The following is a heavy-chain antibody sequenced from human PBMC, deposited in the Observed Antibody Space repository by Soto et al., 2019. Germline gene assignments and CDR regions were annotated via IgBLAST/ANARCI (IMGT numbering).Heavy chain of an antibody. J-gene: IGHJ5*02. D-gene: IGHD6-13*01. CDR2: INHSGST. CDR1: GGSFSDYY. CDR3: ARGRRQQLVRSQYNWFDP. Sequence: QVQLQQWGAGLLKPSETLSLTCAVYGGSFSDYYWSWIRQPPGKGLEWIGEINHSGSTNYNPSFKSRVTISVDTSKTQFPLKLSSVTAADTAVYYCARGRRQQLVRSQYNWFDPWGQGTLVTVSS. V-gene: IGHV4-34*01.